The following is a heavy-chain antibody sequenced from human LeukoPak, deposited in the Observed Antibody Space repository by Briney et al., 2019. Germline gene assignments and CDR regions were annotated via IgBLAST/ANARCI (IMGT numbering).Heavy chain of an antibody. CDR1: GYTFTAHY. CDR2: INPNSGGT. Sequence: GASVKVSCKASGYTFTAHYMHWVRQAPGQGLEWMGWINPNSGGTKYVQKFQGRVTMTRDTSIRTVFMELSRLTSDDTAVYYCARDYYDSSGFGAFDIWGRGTMVTVSS. CDR3: ARDYYDSSGFGAFDI. D-gene: IGHD3-22*01. V-gene: IGHV1-2*02. J-gene: IGHJ3*02.